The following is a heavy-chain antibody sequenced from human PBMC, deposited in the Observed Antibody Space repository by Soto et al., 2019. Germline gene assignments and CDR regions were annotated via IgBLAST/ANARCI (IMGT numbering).Heavy chain of an antibody. CDR3: ARWYLSARGYYYYGMDV. CDR2: INAGNGNT. CDR1: GYTFTSYA. V-gene: IGHV1-3*01. Sequence: ASVKVSCTASGYTFTSYAMHWVRQAPGQRLEWMGWINAGNGNTKYSQKFQGRVTITRDTSASTAYMELSSLRSEDTAVYYCARWYLSARGYYYYGMDVWGQGTTVTVSS. J-gene: IGHJ6*02. D-gene: IGHD2-15*01.